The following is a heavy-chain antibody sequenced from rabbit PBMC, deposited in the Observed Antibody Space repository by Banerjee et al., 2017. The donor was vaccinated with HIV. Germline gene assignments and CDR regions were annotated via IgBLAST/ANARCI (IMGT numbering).Heavy chain of an antibody. D-gene: IGHD7-1*01. Sequence: QEQLEESGGDLVTPGESLTLTCTASGFSFSSGYWICWVRQAPGKGLEWIGCISPGGSLITYYATWAKGRFTISKTSSTTVTLQMTSLTPADTATYFCARNADSTGATRLDLWGPGTLVTVS. CDR2: ISPGGSLIT. CDR3: ARNADSTGATRLDL. J-gene: IGHJ3*01. CDR1: GFSFSSGYW. V-gene: IGHV1S45*01.